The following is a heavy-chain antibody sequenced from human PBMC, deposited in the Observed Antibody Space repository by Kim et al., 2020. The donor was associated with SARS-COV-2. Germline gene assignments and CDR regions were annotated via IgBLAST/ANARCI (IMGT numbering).Heavy chain of an antibody. D-gene: IGHD5-12*01. CDR1: GGSISSYY. Sequence: SETLSPTCTVSGGSISSYYWSWIRQPPGKGLEWIGYIYYSGSTNHNPSLKSRVTISVDTSKNQFSLKLSSVTAADTAVYYCASSGYDYYFDYWGQGTLVTVSS. V-gene: IGHV4-59*08. CDR3: ASSGYDYYFDY. J-gene: IGHJ4*02. CDR2: IYYSGST.